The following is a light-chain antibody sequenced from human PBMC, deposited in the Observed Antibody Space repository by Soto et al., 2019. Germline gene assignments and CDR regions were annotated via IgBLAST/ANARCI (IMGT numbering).Light chain of an antibody. J-gene: IGKJ4*01. CDR3: QQGSNGPI. Sequence: EIVLTQSPATLSLSPGERATLSCRASQSVSSYLAWYQQKPGQAPRLLIYDASNRATGIPARFSGSGSGTNFPPPFASLEPEVFAFYYCQQGSNGPIFGGGTKGNIK. CDR1: QSVSSY. CDR2: DAS. V-gene: IGKV3-11*01.